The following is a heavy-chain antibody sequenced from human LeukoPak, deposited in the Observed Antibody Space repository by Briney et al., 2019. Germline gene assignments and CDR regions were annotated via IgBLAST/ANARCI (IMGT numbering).Heavy chain of an antibody. D-gene: IGHD5/OR15-5a*01. Sequence: GGSLRLSCAASGFTFSSYAMSWVRQAPGKGLEWVSGITNGGFGTYYAQSVKGRFTISRDNSKNTLYLQMSSLRAEDTALYYCAKYQSGSFYDYWGQGTLVTVSS. CDR3: AKYQSGSFYDY. J-gene: IGHJ4*02. V-gene: IGHV3-23*01. CDR1: GFTFSSYA. CDR2: ITNGGFGT.